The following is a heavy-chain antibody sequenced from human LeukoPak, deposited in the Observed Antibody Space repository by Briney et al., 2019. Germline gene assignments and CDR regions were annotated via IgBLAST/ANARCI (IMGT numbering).Heavy chain of an antibody. J-gene: IGHJ4*02. D-gene: IGHD3-10*01. CDR3: ARVFYGSAPDY. V-gene: IGHV3-21*01. CDR2: ISSSSSYI. Sequence: GGSLRLSCAASGFTVSSNYMNWVRQAPGKGLEWVSSISSSSSYIYYADSVKGRFTISRDNAKNSLYLQMNSLRAEDTAVYYCARVFYGSAPDYWGQGTLVTVSS. CDR1: GFTVSSNY.